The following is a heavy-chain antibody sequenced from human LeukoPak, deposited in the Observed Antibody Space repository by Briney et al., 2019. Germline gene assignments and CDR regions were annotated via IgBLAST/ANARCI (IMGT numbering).Heavy chain of an antibody. Sequence: ASVKVSCKASGYTFTGYYMHWVRQAPGQGLEWMGWINPNSGGTNYAQKFQGWVTMTGDTSISTAYMELSRLRSDDTAVYYCARCMSGYERDAFDIWGQGTMVTVSS. CDR3: ARCMSGYERDAFDI. J-gene: IGHJ3*02. D-gene: IGHD5-12*01. CDR2: INPNSGGT. CDR1: GYTFTGYY. V-gene: IGHV1-2*04.